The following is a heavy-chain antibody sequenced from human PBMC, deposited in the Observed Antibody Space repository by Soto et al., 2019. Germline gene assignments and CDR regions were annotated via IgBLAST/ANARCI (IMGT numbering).Heavy chain of an antibody. D-gene: IGHD3-9*01. CDR3: ARVYYDILTGYYFDY. CDR2: IYYSGST. J-gene: IGHJ4*02. V-gene: IGHV4-31*03. CDR1: GGSISSGGYY. Sequence: QVQLQESGPGLVKPSQTLSLTCTVSGGSISSGGYYWSWIRQHPGKGLEWIGYIYYSGSTYYNPSLKSRVTISVDTSKTQFSLKLSSVTAADTAVYYCARVYYDILTGYYFDYWGQGTLVTVSS.